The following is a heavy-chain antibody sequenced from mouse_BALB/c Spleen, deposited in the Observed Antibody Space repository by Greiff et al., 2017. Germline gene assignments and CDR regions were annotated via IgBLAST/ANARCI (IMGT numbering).Heavy chain of an antibody. CDR2: ISYDGSN. D-gene: IGHD2-4*01. J-gene: IGHJ4*01. CDR1: GYSITSGYY. V-gene: IGHV3-6*02. Sequence: DVKLQESGPGLVKPSQSLSLTCSVTGYSITSGYYWNWIRQFPGNKLEWMGYISYDGSNNYNPSLKNRISITRDTSKNQFFLKLNSVTTEDTATYYCARDPDFYYAMDYWGQGTSVTVSS. CDR3: ARDPDFYYAMDY.